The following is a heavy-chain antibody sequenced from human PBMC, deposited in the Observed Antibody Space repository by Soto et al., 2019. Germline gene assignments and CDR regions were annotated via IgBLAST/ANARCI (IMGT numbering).Heavy chain of an antibody. V-gene: IGHV3-48*01. J-gene: IGHJ2*01. CDR1: GFTFSSYS. D-gene: IGHD3-10*01. Sequence: EVQLVESGGGLVQPGGSLRLSCAGSGFTFSSYSMNWVRLAPGKGREWVSYISSSSNTIYYADSVKGRFTLSRDNAKNSLYLRMSSRRAEDTAVYYCARVGITMLRGVIRTPLRDWYFDLWGRGTLVTVSS. CDR3: ARVGITMLRGVIRTPLRDWYFDL. CDR2: ISSSSNTI.